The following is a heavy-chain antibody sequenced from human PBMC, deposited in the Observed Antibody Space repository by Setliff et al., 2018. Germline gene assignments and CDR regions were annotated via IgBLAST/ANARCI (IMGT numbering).Heavy chain of an antibody. Sequence: GESLKISCKGSGYSFTSYWIGWVRQMPGKGLEWMGIIYPGDSDTRYSPSFQGQVTISADKSISTAYLQWSSLKASDTAMYYCARYDYYDSSGLNAFDIWGQGTMVTVSS. J-gene: IGHJ3*02. D-gene: IGHD3-22*01. CDR2: IYPGDSDT. CDR1: GYSFTSYW. CDR3: ARYDYYDSSGLNAFDI. V-gene: IGHV5-51*01.